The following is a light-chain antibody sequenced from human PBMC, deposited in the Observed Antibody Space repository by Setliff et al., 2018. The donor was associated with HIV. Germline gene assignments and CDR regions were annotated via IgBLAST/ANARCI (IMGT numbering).Light chain of an antibody. CDR3: GSYSSANTQI. Sequence: QSALTQPASVSRSPGQSITISCTGTSADVGAFNYVSWYQQHPGKAPRLLIYGVKNRPSQVSNRFSGSKSGNTASLTISGLQAEDEVDYYCGSYSSANTQIFGTGTKVTVL. CDR1: SADVGAFNY. CDR2: GVK. J-gene: IGLJ1*01. V-gene: IGLV2-14*01.